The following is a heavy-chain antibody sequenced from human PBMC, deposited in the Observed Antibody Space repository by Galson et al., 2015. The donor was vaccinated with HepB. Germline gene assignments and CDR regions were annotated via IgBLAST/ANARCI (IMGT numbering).Heavy chain of an antibody. CDR2: INAGNGHI. Sequence: SVKVSCKASGYTFTSYAIHWVRQAPAQNLEWMGWINAGNGHIKYSQKFQGRITITTDTSATTAYMELSRLKSEDTAVYYCGRNRADITAPMWFDPWGQGTPVTVSS. CDR1: GYTFTSYA. J-gene: IGHJ5*02. V-gene: IGHV1-3*01. D-gene: IGHD3-10*01. CDR3: GRNRADITAPMWFDP.